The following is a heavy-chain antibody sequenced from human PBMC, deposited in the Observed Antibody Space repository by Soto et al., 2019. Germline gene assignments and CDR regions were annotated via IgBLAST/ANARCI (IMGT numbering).Heavy chain of an antibody. Sequence: QVQLQESGPGLVKPSQTLSLTCTVSGGSISSGGYYWSWIRQHPGKGLEWIGYIYYSGSTYYNPSLKSRVTISVDTSKNQFSLKLSSVTAADTAVYYCARAPRLGYSGYDSYSSSWSVFDYWGQGTLVTVSS. CDR2: IYYSGST. CDR1: GGSISSGGYY. V-gene: IGHV4-31*03. CDR3: ARAPRLGYSGYDSYSSSWSVFDY. J-gene: IGHJ4*02. D-gene: IGHD6-13*01.